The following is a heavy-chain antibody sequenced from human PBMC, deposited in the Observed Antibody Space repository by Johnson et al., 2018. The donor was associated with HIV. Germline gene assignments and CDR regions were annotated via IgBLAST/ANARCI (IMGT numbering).Heavy chain of an antibody. J-gene: IGHJ3*02. CDR1: GFTFSSYA. Sequence: VQLVESGGGVVQPGRSLRLSCAASGFTFSSYAMHWVRQAPGKGLEWVAVISYDGSNKYYADSVKGRFTISRDNSKNTLYLQMNSLRAEDTAVYYCAKGERGYNSSSDAFDIWGQGTMVTVSS. CDR3: AKGERGYNSSSDAFDI. D-gene: IGHD6-6*01. CDR2: ISYDGSNK. V-gene: IGHV3-30*04.